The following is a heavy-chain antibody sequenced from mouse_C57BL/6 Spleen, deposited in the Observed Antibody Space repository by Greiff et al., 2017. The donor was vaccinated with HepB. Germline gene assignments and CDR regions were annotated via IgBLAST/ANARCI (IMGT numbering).Heavy chain of an antibody. V-gene: IGHV14-2*01. CDR2: IDPEDGET. D-gene: IGHD2-12*01. Sequence: EVKLQESGAELVKPGASVKLSCTASGFNIKDYYMHWVKQRTEQGLEWIGRIDPEDGETKYAPNFQGKATITADTSSNTAYLQLSSLTSEDTAVYYCASGPYVSYAMDYWGQGTSVTVSS. CDR3: ASGPYVSYAMDY. J-gene: IGHJ4*01. CDR1: GFNIKDYY.